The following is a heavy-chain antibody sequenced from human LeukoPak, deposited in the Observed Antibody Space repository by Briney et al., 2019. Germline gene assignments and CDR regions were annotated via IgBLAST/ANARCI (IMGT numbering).Heavy chain of an antibody. V-gene: IGHV4-39*01. CDR1: GGSISSSSYY. Sequence: SETLSLTCTVSGGSISSSSYYCGWIRQPPGKGLEWIGSIYYRGSTYYNPSLKSRVTISVDTSRNQFSLKVSSVTAADTSVYYCARIYYYYYYMDVWGKGTTVTVSS. J-gene: IGHJ6*03. CDR2: IYYRGST. CDR3: ARIYYYYYYMDV.